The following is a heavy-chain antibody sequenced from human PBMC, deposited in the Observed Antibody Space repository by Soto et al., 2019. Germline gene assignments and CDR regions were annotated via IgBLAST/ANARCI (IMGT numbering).Heavy chain of an antibody. CDR3: ARDHVVVPAARRLKVAPFDY. CDR2: ISAYNGNT. Sequence: QVQLVQSGAEVKKPGASVKVSCKASGYTFTSYGISWVRQAPGQGLEWMGWISAYNGNTNYAQKLQGRVTMTTDTSTSTAYMELRSLRSDDTAVYYCARDHVVVPAARRLKVAPFDYWGQGTLVTVSS. CDR1: GYTFTSYG. J-gene: IGHJ4*02. V-gene: IGHV1-18*01. D-gene: IGHD2-2*01.